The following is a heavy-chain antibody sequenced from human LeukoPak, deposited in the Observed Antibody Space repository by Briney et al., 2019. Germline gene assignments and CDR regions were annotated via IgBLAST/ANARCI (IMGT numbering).Heavy chain of an antibody. V-gene: IGHV4-39*01. CDR2: IYYSGST. CDR3: ARRYYGSGRALYYYGMDV. D-gene: IGHD3-10*01. Sequence: PSETLSLTCTVSGGSISSSSYYWGWIRQPPGKGLEWIGSIYYSGSTYYNPSLKSRVTISVDTSKNQFSLKLSSVTAADTAVYYCARRYYGSGRALYYYGMDVWGQGTTVTVSS. J-gene: IGHJ6*02. CDR1: GGSISSSSYY.